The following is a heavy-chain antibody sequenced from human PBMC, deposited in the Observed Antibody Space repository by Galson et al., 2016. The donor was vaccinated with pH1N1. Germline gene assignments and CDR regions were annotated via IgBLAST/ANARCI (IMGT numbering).Heavy chain of an antibody. V-gene: IGHV3-9*01. CDR2: ISWNSGSI. CDR1: GFTFDDYA. Sequence: SLRLSCAASGFTFDDYAMHWVRQAPGKGLEWVSGISWNSGSIGYADSVKGRFTISRDNAKNSLYLQMNSLRAEDTALYYCAKVSGWLFDAFDIWGQWTMVTVSS. D-gene: IGHD5-12*01. J-gene: IGHJ3*02. CDR3: AKVSGWLFDAFDI.